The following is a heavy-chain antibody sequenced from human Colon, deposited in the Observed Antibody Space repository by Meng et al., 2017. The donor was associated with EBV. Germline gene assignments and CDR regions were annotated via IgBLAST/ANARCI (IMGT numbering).Heavy chain of an antibody. Sequence: QVELSASGPGLVNPSETLSLTCAVSGDSLSSANWWSWVRQPPGKGLEWIGEIHHNGNTNYNPSLKSRVTISVDKSKNQFVLKVTSVTAADTAVYYCARTAICIGGSCTTWDYWGQGALVTVSS. D-gene: IGHD2-15*01. CDR1: GDSLSSANW. J-gene: IGHJ4*02. V-gene: IGHV4-4*02. CDR2: IHHNGNT. CDR3: ARTAICIGGSCTTWDY.